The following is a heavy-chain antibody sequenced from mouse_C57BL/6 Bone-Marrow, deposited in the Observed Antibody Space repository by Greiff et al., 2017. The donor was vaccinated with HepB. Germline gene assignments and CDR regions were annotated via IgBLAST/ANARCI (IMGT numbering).Heavy chain of an antibody. J-gene: IGHJ4*01. Sequence: VQLQQSGPELVKPGASVKMSCKASGYTFTDYYMNWVKQSHGKSLEWIGVINPYNGGTSYNQKFKGKATLTVDKSSSTAYMELNSLTSEDSAVYYCAGAYYSNRYAMDYWGQGTSVTVSS. V-gene: IGHV1-19*01. D-gene: IGHD2-5*01. CDR2: INPYNGGT. CDR1: GYTFTDYY. CDR3: AGAYYSNRYAMDY.